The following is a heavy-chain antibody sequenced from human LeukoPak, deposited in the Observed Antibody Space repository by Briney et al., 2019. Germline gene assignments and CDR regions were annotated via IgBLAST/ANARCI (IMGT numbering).Heavy chain of an antibody. CDR3: AKDFTMVRGVVGDYFDY. Sequence: PGGSLRLSCAASGFTFSSYGMHWVRQAPGKGLEWVAVISYDGSNKYYADSVKGRFTISRDNSKNTLYLQMNSLRAEDTAVYYCAKDFTMVRGVVGDYFDYWGQGTLVTVSS. J-gene: IGHJ4*02. D-gene: IGHD3-10*01. CDR1: GFTFSSYG. CDR2: ISYDGSNK. V-gene: IGHV3-30*18.